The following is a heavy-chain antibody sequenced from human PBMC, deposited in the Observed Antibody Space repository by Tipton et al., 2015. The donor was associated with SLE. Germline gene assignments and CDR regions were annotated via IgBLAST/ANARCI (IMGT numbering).Heavy chain of an antibody. CDR2: ISWNSGSI. V-gene: IGHV3-9*01. CDR3: AKDLKQLGIGLMGAFDI. J-gene: IGHJ3*02. D-gene: IGHD7-27*01. CDR1: GFTFDDYA. Sequence: RSLRLSCAASGFTFDDYAMHWVRQAPGKGLEWVSGISWNSGSIGYADSVKGRFTISRDNAKNSLYLQMNSLRAEDTALYYCAKDLKQLGIGLMGAFDIWGQGTMVTVSS.